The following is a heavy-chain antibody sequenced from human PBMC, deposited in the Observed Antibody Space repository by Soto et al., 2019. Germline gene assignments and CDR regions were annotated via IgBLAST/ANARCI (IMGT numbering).Heavy chain of an antibody. CDR3: ARDTGTAMVYY. D-gene: IGHD5-18*01. CDR2: IYYSGST. CDR1: GGSVSSGSYY. V-gene: IGHV4-61*01. Sequence: PSETLSLTCTVSGGSVSSGSYYWSWIRQPPGKGLEWIGYIYYSGSTNYNPSLKSRVTISVDTSKNQFSLKLSSVTAADTAVYYCARDTGTAMVYYWGQGTLVTVSS. J-gene: IGHJ4*02.